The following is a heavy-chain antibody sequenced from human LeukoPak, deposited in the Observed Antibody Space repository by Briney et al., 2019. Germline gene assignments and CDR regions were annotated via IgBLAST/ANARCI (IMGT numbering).Heavy chain of an antibody. CDR3: AKDGYCSGGSCYKGDY. Sequence: GGSLRLSCAAYGFTFSSYAMSWVRQAPGKGLEWVSAISGSGGSTYYADSVKGRFTISRDNSKNTLYPQMNSLRAEDTAVYYCAKDGYCSGGSCYKGDYWGQGTLVTVSS. D-gene: IGHD2-15*01. V-gene: IGHV3-23*01. J-gene: IGHJ4*02. CDR2: ISGSGGST. CDR1: GFTFSSYA.